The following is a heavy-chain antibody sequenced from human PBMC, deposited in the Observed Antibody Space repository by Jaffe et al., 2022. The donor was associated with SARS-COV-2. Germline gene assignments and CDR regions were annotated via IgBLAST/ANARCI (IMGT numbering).Heavy chain of an antibody. CDR1: GFTFRSYA. J-gene: IGHJ3*02. D-gene: IGHD6-19*01. CDR3: AKGGPDSGWYFGI. Sequence: EVQLLESGGGLVQPGGSLRLSCAASGFTFRSYAMSWVRQAPGKGLEWVSTLSDSGRSTFYADSVKGRFTISRDNSKNTLYLEMNSLRAEETAVYYCAKGGPDSGWYFGIWGQGTMVTVSS. CDR2: LSDSGRST. V-gene: IGHV3-23*01.